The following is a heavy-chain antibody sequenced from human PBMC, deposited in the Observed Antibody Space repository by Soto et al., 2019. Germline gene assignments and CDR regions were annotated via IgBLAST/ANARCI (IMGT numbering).Heavy chain of an antibody. Sequence: QVQLVESGGGVVQPGRSLRLSCAASGFTFSSYAMHWVRQAPGKGLEWVAVISYDGSNKYYADSVKGRFTISRDNSKNTLYLQMNSLRAEDTAVYYWARERVAVAGTTDYWGQGTLVTVSS. CDR3: ARERVAVAGTTDY. CDR2: ISYDGSNK. J-gene: IGHJ4*02. V-gene: IGHV3-30-3*01. CDR1: GFTFSSYA. D-gene: IGHD6-19*01.